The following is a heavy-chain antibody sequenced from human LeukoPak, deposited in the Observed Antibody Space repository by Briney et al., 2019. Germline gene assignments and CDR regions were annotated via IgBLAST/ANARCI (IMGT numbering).Heavy chain of an antibody. CDR2: INHSGST. Sequence: SETLSLTCAVYGGSFGGYYWSWIRQPPGKGLEWIGEINHSGSTNYNPSLKSRVTISVDKSKNQFSLKLSSVTAADTAVYYCARGGTTGGDPTKKYFQHWGQGTLVTVSS. V-gene: IGHV4-34*01. CDR1: GGSFGGYY. D-gene: IGHD1-14*01. CDR3: ARGGTTGGDPTKKYFQH. J-gene: IGHJ1*01.